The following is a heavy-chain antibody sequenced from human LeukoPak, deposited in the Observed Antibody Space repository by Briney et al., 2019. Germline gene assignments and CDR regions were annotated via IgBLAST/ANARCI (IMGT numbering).Heavy chain of an antibody. CDR3: ASLAGGSGYYYYYYCMDV. V-gene: IGHV4-4*07. D-gene: IGHD3-10*01. Sequence: SETLSLTCTVSGGSISSYYWSWIRQPAGKGLEWIGRIYTSGSTNYNPSLKSRVTMSVDTSKNQFSLKLSSVTAADTAVYYCASLAGGSGYYYYYYCMDVWGKGTTVTISS. J-gene: IGHJ6*03. CDR1: GGSISSYY. CDR2: IYTSGST.